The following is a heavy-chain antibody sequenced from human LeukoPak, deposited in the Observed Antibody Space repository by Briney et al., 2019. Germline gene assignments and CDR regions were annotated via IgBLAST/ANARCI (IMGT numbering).Heavy chain of an antibody. J-gene: IGHJ4*02. CDR1: GFTFSSYS. V-gene: IGHV3-21*01. CDR3: IYSYGYDVRYFDF. CDR2: ISSSSTYI. D-gene: IGHD5-18*01. Sequence: GGSLRLSCAASGFTFSSYSMHWVRQAPGKGLEWVSSISSSSTYIYYADSVKGRFTISRDNAKNSLHLQMNSLIAEDTAVYYCIYSYGYDVRYFDFWGQGTVVTVSS.